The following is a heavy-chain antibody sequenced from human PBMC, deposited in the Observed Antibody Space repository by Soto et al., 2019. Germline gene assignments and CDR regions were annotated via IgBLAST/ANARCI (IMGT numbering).Heavy chain of an antibody. CDR2: IGAGSDGI. D-gene: IGHD5-12*01. J-gene: IGHJ4*02. CDR1: GFTFSIYA. CDR3: AKYSTSGPSRFFDL. Sequence: GGSLRLSCAASGFTFSIYAVAWIRQTPGKGLEWVSVIGAGSDGIQYVDSVKGRFSISRDNSKNTLYLHMSSLRAEDTAIYYCAKYSTSGPSRFFDLWGQGTLVTVSS. V-gene: IGHV3-23*01.